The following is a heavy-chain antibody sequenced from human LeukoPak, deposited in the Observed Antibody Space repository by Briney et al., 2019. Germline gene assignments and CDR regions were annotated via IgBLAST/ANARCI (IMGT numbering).Heavy chain of an antibody. D-gene: IGHD2-2*01. CDR3: ARQSCSSPSCPHRNVFDI. CDR1: GGSISSYY. Sequence: PSETLSLTCSVSGGSISSYYWSWTRQPPPKGLEWIGYIYTSGSTIYNPSLKSRVTISVDMSKNQFSLNLSSVTAADAAVYYCARQSCSSPSCPHRNVFDIWGQGTMVSVSS. CDR2: IYTSGST. J-gene: IGHJ3*02. V-gene: IGHV4-4*09.